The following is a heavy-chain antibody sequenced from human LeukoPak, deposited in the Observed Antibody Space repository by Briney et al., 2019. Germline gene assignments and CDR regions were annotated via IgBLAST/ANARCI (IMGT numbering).Heavy chain of an antibody. D-gene: IGHD5-12*01. Sequence: GGSLRLSCAASGFTFSRNAMSWVRQAPGKGLEWVSAISGGGGSTYYADSVKGRFTISRDNSKNTLYLQMNSLRAEDTAVYYCAKGGTGKWLRFLDRGFDYWGQGTLVTVSS. CDR2: ISGGGGST. V-gene: IGHV3-23*01. CDR3: AKGGTGKWLRFLDRGFDY. J-gene: IGHJ4*02. CDR1: GFTFSRNA.